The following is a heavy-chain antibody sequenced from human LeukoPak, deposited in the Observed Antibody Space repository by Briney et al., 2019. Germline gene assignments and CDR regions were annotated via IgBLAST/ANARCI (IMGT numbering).Heavy chain of an antibody. D-gene: IGHD2-2*01. V-gene: IGHV5-51*01. Sequence: GEALKISFKGSGYSFTSYWIGWGRPMPGKGVGWMGIIYPGEYDTRYSTSFEGQVNISDDKSIKTAYLQWSRRQASHTAMYYCARLEGYCSSTSCRTYNWFDPWGQGTLVTVSS. J-gene: IGHJ5*02. CDR2: IYPGEYDT. CDR3: ARLEGYCSSTSCRTYNWFDP. CDR1: GYSFTSYW.